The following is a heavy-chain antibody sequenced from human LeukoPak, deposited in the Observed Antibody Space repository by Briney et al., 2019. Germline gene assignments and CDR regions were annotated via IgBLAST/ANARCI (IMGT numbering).Heavy chain of an antibody. CDR1: GGSISSSSYY. CDR3: ARIPAAKAGFDY. CDR2: IYYSGST. Sequence: SETLSLTCTVSGGSISSSSYYWGWIRQPPGKGLEWIGSIYYSGSTYYNPSLKSRVTISVDRSKNQFSLKLSSVTAADTAVYYCARIPAAKAGFDYWGQGTLVTVSS. V-gene: IGHV4-39*07. J-gene: IGHJ4*02. D-gene: IGHD2-2*01.